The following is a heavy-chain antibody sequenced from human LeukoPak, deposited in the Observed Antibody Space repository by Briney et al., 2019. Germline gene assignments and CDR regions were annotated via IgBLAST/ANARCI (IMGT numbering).Heavy chain of an antibody. V-gene: IGHV3-48*04. Sequence: PGGSLRLSCAASGFSFSDYSMNWVRQAPGKGLEWLSYISPSGSTIYYADSVKGRFTISRDNAKNSLYLQMNSLRAEDTAVYYCARDQWGIAAAEYYGMDVWGQGATVTVSS. CDR2: ISPSGSTI. CDR1: GFSFSDYS. J-gene: IGHJ6*02. D-gene: IGHD6-13*01. CDR3: ARDQWGIAAAEYYGMDV.